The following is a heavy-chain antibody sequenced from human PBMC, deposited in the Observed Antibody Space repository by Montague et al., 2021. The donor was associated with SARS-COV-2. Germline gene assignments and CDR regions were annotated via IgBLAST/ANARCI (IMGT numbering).Heavy chain of an antibody. J-gene: IGHJ4*02. D-gene: IGHD2-21*02. CDR1: GYDFTRYW. CDR3: ARSQHCGSDCYFAY. CDR2: INPADSQT. Sequence: QSGAEVKKSGESLRISCRGSGYDFTRYWISWVRQMPGKGLEWMGRINPADSQTNYSPSFQGQVIISVDKSITTAYLQWSSLKPSDTAIYYCARSQHCGSDCYFAYWGQGSLVTVSS. V-gene: IGHV5-10-1*01.